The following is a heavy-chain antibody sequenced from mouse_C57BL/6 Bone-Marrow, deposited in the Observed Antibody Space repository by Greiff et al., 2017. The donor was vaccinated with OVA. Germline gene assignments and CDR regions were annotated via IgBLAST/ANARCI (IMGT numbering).Heavy chain of an antibody. CDR2: ISNGGGST. CDR1: GFTFSDYY. V-gene: IGHV5-12*01. J-gene: IGHJ3*01. CDR3: ARHGWTRGFDY. D-gene: IGHD1-1*02. Sequence: EVKLMESGGGLVQPGGSLKLSCAASGFTFSDYYMYWVRQTPEKRLEWVAYISNGGGSTYYPDTVKGRFTISRDNAKNTLYLQMSRLKSEDTAMYYCARHGWTRGFDYWGQGTLVTVSA.